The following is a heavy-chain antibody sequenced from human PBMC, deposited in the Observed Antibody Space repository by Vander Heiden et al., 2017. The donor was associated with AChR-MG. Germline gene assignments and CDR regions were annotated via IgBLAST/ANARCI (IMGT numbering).Heavy chain of an antibody. CDR1: GFPFSCYA. Sequence: EVQLLESGGGLVQPGGSLRLSCAASGFPFSCYAMGWVREAPGKGLEWVSAISGSGGSTYYADSVKGRFTISRDNSKNTLYLQMNSLRAEDTAVYYCAKDGVRYSSGWYVFDYWGQGTLVTVSS. D-gene: IGHD6-19*01. CDR2: ISGSGGST. CDR3: AKDGVRYSSGWYVFDY. V-gene: IGHV3-23*01. J-gene: IGHJ4*02.